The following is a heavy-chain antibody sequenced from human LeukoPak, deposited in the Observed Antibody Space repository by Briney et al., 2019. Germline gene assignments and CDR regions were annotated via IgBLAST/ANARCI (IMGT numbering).Heavy chain of an antibody. CDR2: VIPILGIA. CDR1: GGTFSSYA. J-gene: IGHJ3*02. CDR3: ARGRREGYRKGYAFDI. D-gene: IGHD4-4*01. V-gene: IGHV1-69*04. Sequence: ASVKVSCKASGGTFSSYAISWVRQAPGQGLEWMGRVIPILGIANYAQKFQGRVTITADKSTSTAYMELSSLRSEDTAVYYCARGRREGYRKGYAFDIWGQGTMVTVFS.